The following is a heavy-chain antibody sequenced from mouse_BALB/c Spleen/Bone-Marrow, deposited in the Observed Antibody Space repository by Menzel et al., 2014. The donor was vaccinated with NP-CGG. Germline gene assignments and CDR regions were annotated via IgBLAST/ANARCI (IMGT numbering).Heavy chain of an antibody. CDR1: GYSITSDYA. CDR2: ISYSGST. Sequence: EVMLVESGPGLVKPSQSLSLPCTVTGYSITSDYAWNWIRQFPGNKLEWMGYISYSGSTSYNPSLKSRISITRDTSKNQFFLQLNSVTTEDTATYYCARWLPYYYAMDYWGQGTSVTVSS. CDR3: ARWLPYYYAMDY. D-gene: IGHD2-2*01. V-gene: IGHV3-2*02. J-gene: IGHJ4*01.